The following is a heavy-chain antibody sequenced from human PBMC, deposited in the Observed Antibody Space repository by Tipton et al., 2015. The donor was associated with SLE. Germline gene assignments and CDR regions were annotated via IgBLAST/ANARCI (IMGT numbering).Heavy chain of an antibody. Sequence: TLSLTCTVSGGSISSSSYYWGWIRQPPGKGLEWIGSIYYSGSTYYNPSLKSRVTISVDTSKNQFSLKLSSVTAADTAVYYCATPRGNPFRVWGQGTLVTVSS. D-gene: IGHD4-23*01. CDR1: GGSISSSSYY. V-gene: IGHV4-39*01. CDR3: ATPRGNPFRV. J-gene: IGHJ4*02. CDR2: IYYSGST.